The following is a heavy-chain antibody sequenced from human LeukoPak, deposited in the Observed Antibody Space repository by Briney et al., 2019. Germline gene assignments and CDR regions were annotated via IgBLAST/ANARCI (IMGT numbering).Heavy chain of an antibody. CDR3: ARGGLNYYDSSGYYFLDY. CDR2: ISSSSSYI. D-gene: IGHD3-22*01. Sequence: PGGSLRLSCAASGFTFSSYSMNWVRQAPGKGLEWVSSISSSSSYIYYADSVKGRFTISRDNAKNSLYLQMNSLRAEDTAVYYCARGGLNYYDSSGYYFLDYWGQGTLVTVSS. V-gene: IGHV3-21*01. J-gene: IGHJ4*02. CDR1: GFTFSSYS.